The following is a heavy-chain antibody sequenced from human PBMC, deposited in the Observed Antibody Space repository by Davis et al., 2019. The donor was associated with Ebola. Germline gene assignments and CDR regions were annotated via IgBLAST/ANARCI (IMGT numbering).Heavy chain of an antibody. CDR2: ISSGSSTL. D-gene: IGHD3-10*01. CDR1: GFIFSSYV. Sequence: GESLKISCAASGFIFSSYVMSWVRQAPGKGLEWVSYISSGSSTLKNADSVKGRFTISRDNAKNSLYLQMNSLRDEDTAVYYCARVVGFGELLFYGMDVWGKGTTVTVSS. J-gene: IGHJ6*04. CDR3: ARVVGFGELLFYGMDV. V-gene: IGHV3-48*02.